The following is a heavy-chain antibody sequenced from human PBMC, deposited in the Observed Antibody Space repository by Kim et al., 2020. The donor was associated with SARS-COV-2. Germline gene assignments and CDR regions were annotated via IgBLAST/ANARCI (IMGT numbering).Heavy chain of an antibody. J-gene: IGHJ4*02. CDR3: ASTYYYDSSGYYPLEADY. CDR1: GYSFTSYW. V-gene: IGHV5-51*01. Sequence: GESLKISCKGSGYSFTSYWIGWVRQMPGKGLEWMGIIYPGDSDTRYSPSFQGQVTISADKSISTAYLQWSSLKASDTAMYYCASTYYYDSSGYYPLEADYWGQGTLVTVSS. D-gene: IGHD3-22*01. CDR2: IYPGDSDT.